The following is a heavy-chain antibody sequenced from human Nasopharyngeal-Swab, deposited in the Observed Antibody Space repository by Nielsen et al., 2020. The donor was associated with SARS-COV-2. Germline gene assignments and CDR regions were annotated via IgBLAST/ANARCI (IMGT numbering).Heavy chain of an antibody. J-gene: IGHJ6*03. CDR2: INPTGET. CDR3: ARGRDGATSYSNYHMDV. V-gene: IGHV4-34*01. Sequence: WIRQPPGKGLEWIGQINPTGETNYNPSLGSRVSISLDSSRRQLSLKLSSVAPADTAVYFCARGRDGATSYSNYHMDVWGKGSAVTSP. D-gene: IGHD4/OR15-4a*01.